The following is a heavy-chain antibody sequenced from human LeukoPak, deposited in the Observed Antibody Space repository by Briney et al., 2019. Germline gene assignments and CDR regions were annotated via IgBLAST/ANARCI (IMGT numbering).Heavy chain of an antibody. CDR1: GGSISSGDYY. J-gene: IGHJ5*02. Sequence: SQTLSLTCTVSGGSISSGDYYWRWIRQPPGKGLEWIGYIYYSGSTNYNPSLKSRVTISVDTSKNQFSLKLSAVTAADTAVYYCASGGNLWSGYYGWFDPWGQGTLVTVSS. CDR2: IYYSGST. V-gene: IGHV4-61*08. CDR3: ASGGNLWSGYYGWFDP. D-gene: IGHD3-3*01.